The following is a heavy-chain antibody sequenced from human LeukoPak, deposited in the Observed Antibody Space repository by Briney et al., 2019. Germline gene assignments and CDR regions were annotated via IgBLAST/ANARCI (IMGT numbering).Heavy chain of an antibody. CDR3: AKWFLFGSGWYGGSYFDY. Sequence: AGGSLRLSCAASGFTFSSYGMHWVRQAPGKGLEWVAFIRYDGSNKYYADSVKGRFTISRDNSKNTLYLQMNSLRAEDTAVYYCAKWFLFGSGWYGGSYFDYWGQGTLVTVSS. CDR1: GFTFSSYG. J-gene: IGHJ4*02. V-gene: IGHV3-30*02. CDR2: IRYDGSNK. D-gene: IGHD6-19*01.